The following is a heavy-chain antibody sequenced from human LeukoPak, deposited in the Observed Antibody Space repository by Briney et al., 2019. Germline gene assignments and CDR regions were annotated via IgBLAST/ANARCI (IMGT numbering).Heavy chain of an antibody. CDR1: GGSISSGDYY. CDR2: IYYSGST. V-gene: IGHV4-30-4*01. Sequence: SETLSLTCTVSGGSISSGDYYWSWIRQPPGKGLEWIGYIYYSGSTYYNPSLKSRVTISVDTSKNQFSLKLSSVTAADTAVYYCAILVVVTATTPYWYFDLWGRGTLVTVSS. D-gene: IGHD2-21*02. J-gene: IGHJ2*01. CDR3: AILVVVTATTPYWYFDL.